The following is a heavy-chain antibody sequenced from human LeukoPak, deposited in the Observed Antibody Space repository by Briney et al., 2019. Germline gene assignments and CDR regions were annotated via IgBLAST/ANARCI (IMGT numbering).Heavy chain of an antibody. CDR1: GFTFSTDA. V-gene: IGHV3-23*01. J-gene: IGHJ4*02. CDR3: AKARYYDSSGPFDY. CDR2: ISGSATNT. Sequence: GGSLRLSCAASGFTFSTDAMSWVRQAPGKGLEWVSSISGSATNTYYADSVKGRFTISRDKSKNTLDLQMNSLRVEDTAVYYCAKARYYDSSGPFDYWGQGTLVTVSS. D-gene: IGHD3-22*01.